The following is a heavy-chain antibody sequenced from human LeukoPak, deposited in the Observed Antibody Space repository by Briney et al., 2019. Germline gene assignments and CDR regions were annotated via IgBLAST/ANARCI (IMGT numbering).Heavy chain of an antibody. J-gene: IGHJ6*03. V-gene: IGHV4-39*07. D-gene: IGHD6-13*01. CDR2: IYYSGTT. Sequence: RSSETLSLTCIVSGVSISSSSYYWGRIRQPPGKGLEWIGSIYYSGTTYYNPSLNSRVTISVDTSKNQFSLKLSSMTAADTAVYYCARLGPAGIFDYYYSMDVWGKGSTVTVSS. CDR3: ARLGPAGIFDYYYSMDV. CDR1: GVSISSSSYY.